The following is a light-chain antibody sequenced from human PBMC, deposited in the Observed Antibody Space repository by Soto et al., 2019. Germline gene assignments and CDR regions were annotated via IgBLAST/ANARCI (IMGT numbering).Light chain of an antibody. CDR1: QRVSSRY. Sequence: EIVLTQSPGTLSFSPGGRNTPSCRASQRVSSRYLAWYQQKPGQAPRPLIYGASSRAIGIPDRFSGSGSGTDFTLTISRLEPEDFAVYYCQQYGSSPWTFGQGTKVDIK. V-gene: IGKV3-20*01. J-gene: IGKJ1*01. CDR2: GAS. CDR3: QQYGSSPWT.